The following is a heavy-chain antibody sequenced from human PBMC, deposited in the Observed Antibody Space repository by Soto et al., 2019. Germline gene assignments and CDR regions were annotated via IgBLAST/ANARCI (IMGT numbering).Heavy chain of an antibody. CDR2: IKSKANSYAT. CDR3: THTPT. D-gene: IGHD1-1*01. CDR1: GFTLGDSA. J-gene: IGHJ4*02. V-gene: IGHV3-73*01. Sequence: GGSLRLSCAASGFTLGDSAMHWVRQASGKGLEWVGRIKSKANSYATAYAASVKGRFTISRDDSKNTAYLQMNSLKTEDTAVYYCTHTPTWGQGTLVTVSS.